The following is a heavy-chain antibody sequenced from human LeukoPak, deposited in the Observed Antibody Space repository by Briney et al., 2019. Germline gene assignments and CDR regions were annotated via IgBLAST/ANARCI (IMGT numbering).Heavy chain of an antibody. D-gene: IGHD6-6*01. CDR3: ARGRRSRGAARLYYFDY. CDR1: GGSFSGYY. J-gene: IGHJ4*02. V-gene: IGHV4-34*01. CDR2: MNHSGST. Sequence: SETVSLTCAVYGGSFSGYYWSWIRQPPGKGLEWIGEMNHSGSTNFNPSLKSRVTISVDTSKNQFSLKLSSVTAADTAVYYCARGRRSRGAARLYYFDYWGQGTLVTVSS.